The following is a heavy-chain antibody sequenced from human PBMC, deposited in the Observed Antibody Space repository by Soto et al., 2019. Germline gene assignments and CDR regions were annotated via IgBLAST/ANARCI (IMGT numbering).Heavy chain of an antibody. CDR3: ARDSIAVAGYEFSYYYGMDV. CDR2: INPNSGGT. V-gene: IGHV1-2*04. CDR1: GYTFTGYY. D-gene: IGHD6-19*01. Sequence: VASVKVSCKASGYTFTGYYMHWVRQDPGQGLEWMGWINPNSGGTNYAQKFQGWVTMTRDTSISTAYMELSRLRSDDTAVYYCARDSIAVAGYEFSYYYGMDVWGQGTTVTVSS. J-gene: IGHJ6*02.